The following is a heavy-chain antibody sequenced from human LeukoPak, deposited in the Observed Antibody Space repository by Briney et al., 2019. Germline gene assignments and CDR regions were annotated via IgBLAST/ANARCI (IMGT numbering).Heavy chain of an antibody. CDR1: GGSISSTNW. CDR2: ISQTGET. J-gene: IGHJ6*02. D-gene: IGHD2-21*02. V-gene: IGHV4-4*02. Sequence: PSETLSLTCGVSGGSISSTNWWSWVRQPPGQGLEWIGEISQTGETNYNPSLKSRVTISVDTSKHQFSLKLNSVTAADTAVYYCARHPQRSLGVTTSGPYYYGMDVWGQGTTVTVSS. CDR3: ARHPQRSLGVTTSGPYYYGMDV.